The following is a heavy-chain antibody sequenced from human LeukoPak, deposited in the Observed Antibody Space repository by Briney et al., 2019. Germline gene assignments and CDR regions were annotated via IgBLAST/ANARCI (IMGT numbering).Heavy chain of an antibody. Sequence: SVKVSCKASGGTFSSYAISWVRQAPGQGLEWMGGIIPIFGTANYAQKFQGRVTITADESTSTAYMELSSLRSEDTAVYYCARGTYYYDSSGYYWGPFDYWGQGTLVTVSS. V-gene: IGHV1-69*13. CDR3: ARGTYYYDSSGYYWGPFDY. CDR2: IIPIFGTA. D-gene: IGHD3-22*01. J-gene: IGHJ4*02. CDR1: GGTFSSYA.